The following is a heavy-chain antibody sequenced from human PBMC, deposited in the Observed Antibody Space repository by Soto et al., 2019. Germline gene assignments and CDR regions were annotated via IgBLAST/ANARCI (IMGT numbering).Heavy chain of an antibody. CDR2: ISGSGGST. Sequence: EVQLLESGGGLVPPGGSMRLSCAASGFTFSTYGMSWVRQATGKGLEWVSIISGSGGSTYYADTVKVRFTISRDNATHTLYLQIDSLRPQDTAVYYCAKDPATIAVAGTFDYWGQGTLVIVSS. CDR1: GFTFSTYG. V-gene: IGHV3-23*01. D-gene: IGHD6-19*01. CDR3: AKDPATIAVAGTFDY. J-gene: IGHJ4*02.